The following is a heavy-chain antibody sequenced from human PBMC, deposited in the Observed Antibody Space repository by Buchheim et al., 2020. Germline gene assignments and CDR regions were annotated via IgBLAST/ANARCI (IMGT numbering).Heavy chain of an antibody. J-gene: IGHJ4*02. CDR1: GFTFNGYA. CDR2: IRGSGDGE. V-gene: IGHV3-23*01. D-gene: IGHD6-13*01. Sequence: VQLLESGGGLVQPGGSLRLSCAASGFTFNGYAMTWVRQAPGKGLEWISTIRGSGDGEYYADSVKGRFTISRDNSKNTLYLQIDGLRAEDTAVYYCAKDRVAVATRSFDYWGQGTL. CDR3: AKDRVAVATRSFDY.